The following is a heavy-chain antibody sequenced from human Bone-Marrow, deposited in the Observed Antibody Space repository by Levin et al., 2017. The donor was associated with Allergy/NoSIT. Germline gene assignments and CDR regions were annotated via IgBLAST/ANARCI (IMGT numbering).Heavy chain of an antibody. CDR1: GFIFSDYW. V-gene: IGHV3-7*03. CDR2: IKQDGSEK. J-gene: IGHJ4*02. D-gene: IGHD6-19*01. Sequence: TGGSLRLSCVASGFIFSDYWMNWVRQAPGKGLEWVANIKQDGSEKNDVDSVKGRFTISRDNARNSLSLQMDSLRAEDTAVYYCARSEGWTIDYWGQGTLVTVSS. CDR3: ARSEGWTIDY.